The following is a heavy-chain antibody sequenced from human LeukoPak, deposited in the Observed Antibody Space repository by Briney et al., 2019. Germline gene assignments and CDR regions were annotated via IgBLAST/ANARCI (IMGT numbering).Heavy chain of an antibody. CDR3: ARRLRQHLVQYHWFDP. Sequence: PSEALSLTCAVYGWSFSGYSWSWIRQAPGKGLEWIGEIYHSGSTNYNPSLLSRVTISVDTSKHQFSLKLSSVTAADTAVYYCARRLRQHLVQYHWFDPGRQGTGVTVPS. CDR2: IYHSGST. D-gene: IGHD6-13*01. V-gene: IGHV4-34*01. J-gene: IGHJ5*02. CDR1: GWSFSGYS.